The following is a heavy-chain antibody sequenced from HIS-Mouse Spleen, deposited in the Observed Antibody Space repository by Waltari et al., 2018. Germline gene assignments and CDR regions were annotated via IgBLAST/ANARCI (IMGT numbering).Heavy chain of an antibody. CDR1: GGSISSSSYY. CDR2: IYYRGST. D-gene: IGHD6-13*01. V-gene: IGHV4-39*07. Sequence: QLQLQESGPGLVKPSETLSLTCTVSGGSISSSSYYWGWIRQPPGKGLGWIGSIYYRGSTYYNPSIKIRVTISVDTSKNQFSLKLSSVTAADTAVYYCAREIPYSSSWYDWYFDLWGRGTLVTVSS. CDR3: AREIPYSSSWYDWYFDL. J-gene: IGHJ2*01.